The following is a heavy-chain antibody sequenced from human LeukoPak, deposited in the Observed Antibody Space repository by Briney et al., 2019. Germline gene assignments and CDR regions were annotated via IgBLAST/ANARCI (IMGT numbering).Heavy chain of an antibody. D-gene: IGHD2-2*01. CDR2: FYYSGNS. CDR1: GGSISSYY. J-gene: IGHJ5*02. Sequence: SETLSLTCTVSGGSISSYYWSWIRQPPGKGLEWIGYFYYSGNSNYNPSLNSPVTISVDTSKNQFSLRLSSVTAADTAIYYCARDLGYCSTASCYAWFDPWGQGTLVTVSS. CDR3: ARDLGYCSTASCYAWFDP. V-gene: IGHV4-59*01.